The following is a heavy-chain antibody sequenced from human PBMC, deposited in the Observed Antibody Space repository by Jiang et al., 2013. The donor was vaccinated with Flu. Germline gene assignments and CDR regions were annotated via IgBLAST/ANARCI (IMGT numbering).Heavy chain of an antibody. CDR1: GDSISSGDYY. CDR2: IFYSGRT. J-gene: IGHJ3*02. V-gene: IGHV4-30-4*08. D-gene: IGHD5-12*01. CDR3: ASRLVYSGHHFAFDI. Sequence: SGPGLVKPSQTLSLTCTVSGDSISSGDYYWNWIRQPPGKGLEWIGYIFYSGRTYYNPSLQSRVTISEDTSKNQFSLRLSSVTAADTAVYYCASRLVYSGHHFAFDIWGQGTMVTVSS.